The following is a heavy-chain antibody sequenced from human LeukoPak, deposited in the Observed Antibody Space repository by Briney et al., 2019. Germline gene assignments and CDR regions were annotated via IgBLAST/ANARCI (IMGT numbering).Heavy chain of an antibody. CDR3: ARGGLWFGELTAFDY. Sequence: SETLSLTCTVSGGSISSHYWSWIWQPPGKGLEWIGYIYYSGSTNYNPSLKSRVTISVDTSKNQFSLKLSSVTAADTAVYYCARGGLWFGELTAFDYWGQGTLVTVSS. CDR2: IYYSGST. D-gene: IGHD3-10*01. J-gene: IGHJ4*02. CDR1: GGSISSHY. V-gene: IGHV4-59*11.